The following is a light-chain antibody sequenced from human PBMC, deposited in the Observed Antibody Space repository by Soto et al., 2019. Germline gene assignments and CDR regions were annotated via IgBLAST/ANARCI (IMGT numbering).Light chain of an antibody. J-gene: IGKJ4*01. CDR1: QSVSSSY. V-gene: IGKV3-11*01. CDR3: QQRSNWPPLS. Sequence: PGERVTLSFRASQSVSSSYLTWYQQKPGQAPRLLIYGASNRATGIPARFSGSGSGTDFTLTISSLEPEDFAVYYCQQRSNWPPLSFGGGTKVDI. CDR2: GAS.